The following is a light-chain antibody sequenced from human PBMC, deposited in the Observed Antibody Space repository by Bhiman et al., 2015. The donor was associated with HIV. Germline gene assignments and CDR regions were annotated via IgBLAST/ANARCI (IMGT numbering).Light chain of an antibody. CDR3: SSYTSSSAYV. CDR1: SLDIGRYDF. V-gene: IGLV2-14*03. Sequence: QSALTQPASVSGSPGQSISISCTGTSLDIGRYDFVSWYQQQPGKAPKVIIYDVDERPSGISNRFSGSKSGNTASLTISNLQAEDEADYYCSSYTSSSAYVFGTGTKVTVL. J-gene: IGLJ1*01. CDR2: DVD.